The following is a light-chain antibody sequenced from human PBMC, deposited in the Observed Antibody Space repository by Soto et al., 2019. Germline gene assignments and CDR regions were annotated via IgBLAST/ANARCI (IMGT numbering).Light chain of an antibody. CDR2: KAS. V-gene: IGKV1-5*03. CDR1: QTINTW. Sequence: DIQMTQSPSTLSASVGDRVTITCRASQTINTWLAWYQQKPGKAPKLLIYKASSLESVVPSRFSGSGSGTEFTLTICSLQPDDYATYYFQQYDSYLLTFGQGTRLEIK. CDR3: QQYDSYLLT. J-gene: IGKJ5*01.